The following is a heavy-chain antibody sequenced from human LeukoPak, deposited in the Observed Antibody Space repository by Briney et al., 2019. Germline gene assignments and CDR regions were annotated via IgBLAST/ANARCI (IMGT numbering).Heavy chain of an antibody. Sequence: GGSLRLSCAASGFTFSSYAMHWVRQAPGKGPEWVAIISYDGRNKYYADSVKGRFTICRDDSKNTLYVQMNSLRAEDTAVYYCARGPRTGTAFYYYGMDVWGQGTTVTVSS. V-gene: IGHV3-30*04. CDR2: ISYDGRNK. J-gene: IGHJ6*02. CDR3: ARGPRTGTAFYYYGMDV. D-gene: IGHD1-7*01. CDR1: GFTFSSYA.